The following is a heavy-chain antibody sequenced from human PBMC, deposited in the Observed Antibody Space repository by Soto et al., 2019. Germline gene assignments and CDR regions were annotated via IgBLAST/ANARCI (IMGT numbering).Heavy chain of an antibody. CDR3: ARDKGIAARPNYFDY. CDR2: IIPIFGTA. Sequence: RASVKVSCKASGGTFSSYAIGWVRQAPGQGLEWMGGIIPIFGTANYAQKFQGRVTITADESTSTAYMELSSLRSEDTAVYYCARDKGIAARPNYFDYWGQGTLVTVSS. D-gene: IGHD6-6*01. CDR1: GGTFSSYA. J-gene: IGHJ4*02. V-gene: IGHV1-69*13.